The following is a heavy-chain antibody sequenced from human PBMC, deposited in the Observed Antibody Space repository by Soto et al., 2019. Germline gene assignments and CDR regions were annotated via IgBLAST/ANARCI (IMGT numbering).Heavy chain of an antibody. V-gene: IGHV4-59*01. D-gene: IGHD6-19*01. J-gene: IGHJ3*02. CDR3: ARDYHSGGAFDI. CDR2: IYYSGST. CDR1: GGSISSYY. Sequence: SETLSLTCTVSGGSISSYYWSWIRQPPGKGLEWIGYIYYSGSTNYNPSLKSRVTISVDTSKNQFSLKLSSVTAADTAVYYCARDYHSGGAFDIWGQGTTVTVS.